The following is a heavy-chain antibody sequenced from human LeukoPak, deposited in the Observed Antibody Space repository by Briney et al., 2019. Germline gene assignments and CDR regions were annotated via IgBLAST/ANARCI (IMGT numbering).Heavy chain of an antibody. CDR2: IKQDGSEK. CDR3: ARSNGAARPDVVDY. Sequence: GGSLRLSCAASGFTFSSYWMSWVRQAPGKGLEWVSNIKQDGSEKYYVDSVKGRFTISRDNAKNSLYLQMNSLRAEDTAVYYCARSNGAARPDVVDYWGQGTLVTVSS. D-gene: IGHD6-6*01. J-gene: IGHJ4*02. V-gene: IGHV3-7*01. CDR1: GFTFSSYW.